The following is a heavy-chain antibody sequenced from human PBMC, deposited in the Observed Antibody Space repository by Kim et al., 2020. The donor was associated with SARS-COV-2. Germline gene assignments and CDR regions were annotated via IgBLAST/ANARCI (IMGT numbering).Heavy chain of an antibody. J-gene: IGHJ4*02. D-gene: IGHD2-8*02. Sequence: GGSLRLSCAASGFTFSNYGISWVRQAPGKGLEWVSTISDNGGRTYYADSVKGRFTISRDNSKNTVSLEMNSLRDEDTAIYFCASTVKFDYWGQGTLVTVS. CDR1: GFTFSNYG. CDR2: ISDNGGRT. CDR3: ASTVKFDY. V-gene: IGHV3-23*01.